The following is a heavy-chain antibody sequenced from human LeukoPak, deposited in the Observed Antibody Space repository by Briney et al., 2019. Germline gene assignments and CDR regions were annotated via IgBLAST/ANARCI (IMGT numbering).Heavy chain of an antibody. J-gene: IGHJ4*02. CDR3: ARESSGHEGYFDY. CDR1: GFTFSSYG. CDR2: IWYDGSNK. V-gene: IGHV3-33*01. Sequence: GGSLRLSCAASGFTFSSYGMHWVRQAPGKGLEWVAVIWYDGSNKYYADSVKGRFTISRDNSKNTLYLQMNSLRAEDTAVYYCARESSGHEGYFDYWGQGTLVTVSS. D-gene: IGHD6-19*01.